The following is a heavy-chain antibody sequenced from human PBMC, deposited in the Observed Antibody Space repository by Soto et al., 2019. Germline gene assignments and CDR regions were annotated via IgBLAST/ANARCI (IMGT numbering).Heavy chain of an antibody. Sequence: PGGSLRLSCAASGFTFSSYAMSWVRQAPGKGLEWVSAISGSGGSTYYADSVKGRFTISRDNSKNTLYLQMNSLRAEDTAVFYCAKDLPYSKRRTHFDYWGQGTLVTVSS. V-gene: IGHV3-23*01. D-gene: IGHD6-13*01. CDR2: ISGSGGST. CDR3: AKDLPYSKRRTHFDY. CDR1: GFTFSSYA. J-gene: IGHJ4*02.